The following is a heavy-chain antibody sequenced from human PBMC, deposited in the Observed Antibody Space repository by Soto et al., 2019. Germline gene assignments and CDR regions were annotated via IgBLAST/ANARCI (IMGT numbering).Heavy chain of an antibody. J-gene: IGHJ4*02. V-gene: IGHV1-58*01. CDR3: AADATAWQQMVPSDY. CDR1: GFTFTSSA. CDR2: IAVGSGYT. Sequence: SVKVSCKASGFTFTSSAFQWVRQARGQRLEWIGWIAVGSGYTNYAQRFQDRVALTRDMSTATTYMELSRLTSEDTAIYYCAADATAWQQMVPSDYWGQGTLVTVSS. D-gene: IGHD2-8*01.